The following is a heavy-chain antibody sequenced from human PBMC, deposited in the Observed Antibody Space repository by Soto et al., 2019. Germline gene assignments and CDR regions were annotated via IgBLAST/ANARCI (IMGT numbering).Heavy chain of an antibody. CDR3: AKGQIPGSTGSPGYFDS. J-gene: IGHJ4*02. V-gene: IGHV3-30*18. CDR2: VSYDGSRQ. CDR1: GFTFRTYG. Sequence: GGSLRLSCAASGFTFRTYGMHWVRQAPGKGLEWVAVVSYDGSRQYYRGSVRGRFIISRDNSKNTLSLQMNSLRPEDTSVYFCAKGQIPGSTGSPGYFDSWGQGAVVTVSS. D-gene: IGHD2-2*03.